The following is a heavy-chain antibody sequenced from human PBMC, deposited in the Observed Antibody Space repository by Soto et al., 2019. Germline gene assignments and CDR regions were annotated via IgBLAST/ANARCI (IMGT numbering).Heavy chain of an antibody. CDR2: VSYDGSNK. CDR3: AKVTFSGDYYYYYGMDV. CDR1: GFTFSAYG. Sequence: QEQLVESGGGVVQPGRSLRLSCAASGFTFSAYGMHWVRQAPGEGLEWVAVVSYDGSNKYYADSVKGRFTISRDNSWNTLYLQMNSLRAEDTAVYYCAKVTFSGDYYYYYGMDVWGQGTTVTVSS. J-gene: IGHJ6*02. V-gene: IGHV3-30*18. D-gene: IGHD1-26*01.